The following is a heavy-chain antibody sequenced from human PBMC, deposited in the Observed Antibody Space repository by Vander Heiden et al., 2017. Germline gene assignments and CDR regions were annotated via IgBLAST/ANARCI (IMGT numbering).Heavy chain of an antibody. CDR2: IIPIFGTA. J-gene: IGHJ4*02. D-gene: IGHD5-18*01. CDR1: SSYA. V-gene: IGHV1-69*01. CDR3: ARDGIQLWRPFDY. Sequence: SSYAISWGRQAPGQGLEWMGGIIPIFGTANYAQKFQGRVTITADESTSTAYMELSSLRSEDTAVYYCARDGIQLWRPFDYWGQGTLVTVSS.